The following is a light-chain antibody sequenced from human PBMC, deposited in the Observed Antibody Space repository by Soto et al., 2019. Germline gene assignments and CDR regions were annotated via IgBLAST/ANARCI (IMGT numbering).Light chain of an antibody. V-gene: IGKV3-20*01. CDR3: QQYGTAPCT. Sequence: ENVVTQSPGTLSLSPGEGATLSCRASQSVDSRYLAWYQQKPGQAPRLLIYGTSSRASGIPDRFIGSGSGTDFTLTISRLEPEDFAVYYCQQYGTAPCTFGQGTTLEFK. CDR1: QSVDSRY. J-gene: IGKJ2*02. CDR2: GTS.